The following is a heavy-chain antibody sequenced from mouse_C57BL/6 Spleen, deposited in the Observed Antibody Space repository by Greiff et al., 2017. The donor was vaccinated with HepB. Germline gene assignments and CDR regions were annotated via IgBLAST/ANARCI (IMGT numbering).Heavy chain of an antibody. CDR1: GFTFTDYD. CDR3: TRPVATRYAMDY. Sequence: VQLQQSGAELVRPGASVTLSCKASGFTFTDYDMHWVKQTPVHGLEWIGAIDPETGGTAYNQKFKGKAILTADKSSRTAYMELRSLTSEDSAVYYCTRPVATRYAMDYWGQGTSVTVSS. J-gene: IGHJ4*01. CDR2: IDPETGGT. V-gene: IGHV1-15*01. D-gene: IGHD1-1*01.